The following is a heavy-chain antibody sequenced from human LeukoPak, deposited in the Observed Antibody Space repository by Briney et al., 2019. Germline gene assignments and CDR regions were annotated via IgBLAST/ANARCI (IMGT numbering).Heavy chain of an antibody. CDR3: ASHYGSGSFNWLDP. Sequence: GGSLRLSCAASGFTISSYGMHWVRQVPGKGLEWVSSVSESGGSTYYADSVKGRFTISRDNSRNTLFLQMNSLRAEDTAVYYCASHYGSGSFNWLDPWGQGTLVIVSS. D-gene: IGHD3-10*01. V-gene: IGHV3-23*01. CDR1: GFTISSYG. CDR2: VSESGGST. J-gene: IGHJ5*02.